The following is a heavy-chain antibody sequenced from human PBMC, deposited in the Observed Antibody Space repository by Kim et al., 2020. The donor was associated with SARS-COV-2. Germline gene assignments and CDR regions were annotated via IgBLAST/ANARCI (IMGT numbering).Heavy chain of an antibody. Sequence: GGSLRLSCAASGFTFSSYAMSWVRQAPGKGLEWVSAISGSGGSTYYADSVKGRFTISRDNSKNTLYLQMNSLRAEDTAVYYCAMGGPTGTPPGYYYYGMDVWGQGTTVTVSS. J-gene: IGHJ6*02. CDR2: ISGSGGST. CDR3: AMGGPTGTPPGYYYYGMDV. CDR1: GFTFSSYA. V-gene: IGHV3-23*01. D-gene: IGHD1-1*01.